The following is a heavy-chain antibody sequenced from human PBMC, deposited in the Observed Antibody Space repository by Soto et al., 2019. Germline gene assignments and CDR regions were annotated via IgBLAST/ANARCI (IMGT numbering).Heavy chain of an antibody. V-gene: IGHV1-18*01. J-gene: IGHJ6*03. CDR2: ISAYNGNT. CDR1: GYTFTSYG. D-gene: IGHD3-3*01. Sequence: ASVKVSCKASGYTFTSYGISWVRQAPGQGLEWMGWISAYNGNTNYAQKLQGRVTMTTDTSTSTAYMELRSLRSDDTAVYYCARRRYDFSRDYYHMDVWCKGTTVTVSS. CDR3: ARRRYDFSRDYYHMDV.